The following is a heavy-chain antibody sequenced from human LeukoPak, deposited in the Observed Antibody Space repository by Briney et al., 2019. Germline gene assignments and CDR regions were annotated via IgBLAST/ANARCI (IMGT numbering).Heavy chain of an antibody. CDR3: AKDMSAYVWEFDY. D-gene: IGHD1-26*01. V-gene: IGHV3-53*01. CDR2: FSGDGYT. CDR1: GFDVTTNY. Sequence: PGGSLRLSCAASGFDVTTNYMSWVRQVPGKGLDWVSVFSGDGYTGYADSVKGRFTISRDNSKNTLYLQMNSLKAEDTAVYYCAKDMSAYVWEFDYWGQGTLVTVSS. J-gene: IGHJ4*02.